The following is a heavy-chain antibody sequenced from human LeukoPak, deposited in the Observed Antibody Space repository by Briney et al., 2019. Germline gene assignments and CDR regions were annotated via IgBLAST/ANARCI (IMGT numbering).Heavy chain of an antibody. CDR1: GYTFTSYG. CDR3: ARRFKQQLIDY. D-gene: IGHD6-13*01. CDR2: ISAYNGNT. V-gene: IGHV1-18*01. Sequence: ASVKVSGKASGYTFTSYGISWVRQAPGQGLEWMGWISAYNGNTNYAQKLQGRVTMTTDTSTSTAYMEPRSLRSDDTAVYYCARRFKQQLIDYWGQGTLVPVSS. J-gene: IGHJ4*02.